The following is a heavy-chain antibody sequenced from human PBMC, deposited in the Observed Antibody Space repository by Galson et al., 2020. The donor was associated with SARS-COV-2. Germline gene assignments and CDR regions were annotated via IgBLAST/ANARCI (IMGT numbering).Heavy chain of an antibody. D-gene: IGHD2-21*01. J-gene: IGHJ4*02. Sequence: SQASETLSLTCALYGGSLSGYYWAWIRQSPGKGLEWIGEITPTGSINSSPSLKSRVTIARDTSKTQFSLRLRSVTAADTAMYFCARGSRDVSMCLMIATAASYYFDFWSQGSLVSVSS. V-gene: IGHV4-34*01. CDR3: ARGSRDVSMCLMIATAASYYFDF. CDR2: ITPTGSI. CDR1: GGSLSGYY.